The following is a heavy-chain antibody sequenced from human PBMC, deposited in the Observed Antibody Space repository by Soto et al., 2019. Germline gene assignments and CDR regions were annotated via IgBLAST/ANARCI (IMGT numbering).Heavy chain of an antibody. V-gene: IGHV4-59*01. CDR1: GGSISTYY. J-gene: IGHJ5*01. CDR2: IYYDGST. CDR3: ARDPLPNAYCISTFCYRLPWFDP. Sequence: SETLSLTCTVSGGSISTYYWSWIRQPPGKGLEWIGYIYYDGSTSYNPSLRSRVTISVDTSKNQFSLILSSVTSEDTSVYYCARDPLPNAYCISTFCYRLPWFDPWGQGTTVTVS. D-gene: IGHD2-2*01.